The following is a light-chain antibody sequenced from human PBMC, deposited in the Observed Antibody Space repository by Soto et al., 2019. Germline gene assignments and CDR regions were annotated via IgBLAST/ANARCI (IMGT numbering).Light chain of an antibody. V-gene: IGLV2-14*01. CDR1: NSDINY. J-gene: IGLJ1*01. Sequence: QSVLTQPASVSGAPGQSITISCTGTNSDINYVSWHQQHPGKAPKLMIYEVTNRPSGVSNRFSGSKSGNTASLTISGLQAEDEADYYCSSSTSSSTFVFGTGTKVTDL. CDR2: EVT. CDR3: SSSTSSSTFV.